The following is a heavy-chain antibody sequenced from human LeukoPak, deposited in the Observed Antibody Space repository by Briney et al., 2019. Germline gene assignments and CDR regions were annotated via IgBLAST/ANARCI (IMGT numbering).Heavy chain of an antibody. CDR1: GFTLSDQF. D-gene: IGHD2-15*01. Sequence: GGSVRLSCAASGFTLSDQFMDWVRQAPGKGLEWIGRSRSKSRSHTTEYAASVKGRFTISRDDSGNLVYLQMNSLIAEDTAVYFCTRDGGSRGNTAFTIWGQGTEVTVSS. J-gene: IGHJ3*02. CDR3: TRDGGSRGNTAFTI. CDR2: SRSKSRSHTT. V-gene: IGHV3-72*01.